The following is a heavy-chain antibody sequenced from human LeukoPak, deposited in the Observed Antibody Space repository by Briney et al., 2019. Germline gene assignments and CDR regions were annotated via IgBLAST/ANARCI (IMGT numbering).Heavy chain of an antibody. CDR2: IGSSGSTI. D-gene: IGHD4-11*01. Sequence: GGSLRLSCAASGFTFSDYYMSWIRQAPGKGLEWVSYIGSSGSTIYYADSVKGRFTISRDNAKNSLYLQMNSLRAEDTAVYYCARRGHSNYVYYFDYWGQGTLVTVSS. CDR1: GFTFSDYY. CDR3: ARRGHSNYVYYFDY. V-gene: IGHV3-11*04. J-gene: IGHJ4*02.